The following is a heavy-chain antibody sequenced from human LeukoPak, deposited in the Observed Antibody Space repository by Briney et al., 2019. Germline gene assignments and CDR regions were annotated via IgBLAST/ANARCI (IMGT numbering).Heavy chain of an antibody. Sequence: TGGSLRLSCAASGFSFSTYTMNWVRQAAGKGLEWVSSISSSTTYIYYADSVKGRFTVSRDNAKNSLFLQMDNLRAEDTAVYYCAGHFCPAGDCYAGETWWFDPWGQGTLVTVSS. CDR1: GFSFSTYT. D-gene: IGHD2-21*02. CDR2: ISSSTTYI. J-gene: IGHJ5*02. CDR3: AGHFCPAGDCYAGETWWFDP. V-gene: IGHV3-21*01.